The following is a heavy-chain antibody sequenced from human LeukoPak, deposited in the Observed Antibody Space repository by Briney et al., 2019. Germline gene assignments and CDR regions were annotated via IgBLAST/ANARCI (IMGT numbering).Heavy chain of an antibody. Sequence: GGSLRLSRAASVFTSSSYVMHWVRQAPGRGLEWVAVIWYDGSNKYYADSVKGRFTISRDNSKNTLYLQMNSLRAEDTAVYYCVTVDRDAFDIWGQGTMVTVSS. CDR1: VFTSSSYV. CDR3: VTVDRDAFDI. CDR2: IWYDGSNK. J-gene: IGHJ3*02. V-gene: IGHV3-33*01.